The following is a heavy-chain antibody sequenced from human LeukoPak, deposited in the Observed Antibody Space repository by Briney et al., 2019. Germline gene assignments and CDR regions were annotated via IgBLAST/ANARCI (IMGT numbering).Heavy chain of an antibody. CDR3: ASSEKDEVLRFLEWSPGFDY. D-gene: IGHD3-3*01. V-gene: IGHV4-38-2*02. CDR1: GYSISSGYY. Sequence: SETLSLTCTVSGYSISSGYYWGWIRQPPGKGLEWIGYIYYSGSTNYNPSLKSRVTISVDTSKNQFSLKLSSMTAADTAVYYCASSEKDEVLRFLEWSPGFDYWGQGTLVTVSS. CDR2: IYYSGST. J-gene: IGHJ4*02.